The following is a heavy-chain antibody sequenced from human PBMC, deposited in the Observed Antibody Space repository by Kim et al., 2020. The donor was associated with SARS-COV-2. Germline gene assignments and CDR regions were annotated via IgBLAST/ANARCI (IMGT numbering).Heavy chain of an antibody. CDR1: GFTFSSYG. CDR3: ARDRAAAGPTPY. J-gene: IGHJ4*02. CDR2: ISYDGSNK. D-gene: IGHD6-13*01. Sequence: GGSLRLSCAASGFTFSSYGMHWVRQAPGKGLEWVAVISYDGSNKYYADSVKGRFTISRDNSKNTLYLQMNSLRAEDTAVYYCARDRAAAGPTPYWGQGTLVTVSS. V-gene: IGHV3-33*05.